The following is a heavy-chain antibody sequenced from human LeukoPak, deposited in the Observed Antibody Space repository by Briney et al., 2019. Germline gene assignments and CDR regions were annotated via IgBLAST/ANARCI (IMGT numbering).Heavy chain of an antibody. Sequence: PSETLSLTCTVSGGSISSGDYYWRWIRQPPGKGLEWIVYIYYSGRTYYNPSLKSRVTISVDTSKNQFSLKLSSVTAADTAVYYCASRLVVPAGIDYWGQGTLVTVSS. D-gene: IGHD2-2*01. CDR2: IYYSGRT. V-gene: IGHV4-30-4*08. CDR3: ASRLVVPAGIDY. CDR1: GGSISSGDYY. J-gene: IGHJ4*02.